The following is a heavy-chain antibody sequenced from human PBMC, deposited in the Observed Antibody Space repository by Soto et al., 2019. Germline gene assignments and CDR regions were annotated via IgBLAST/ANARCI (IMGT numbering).Heavy chain of an antibody. D-gene: IGHD3-22*01. CDR1: GYTFTSYG. V-gene: IGHV1-18*01. CDR3: ARLRYYDSSGTTSTDAFNI. J-gene: IGHJ3*02. CDR2: ISAYNGNT. Sequence: ASVKVSCKASGYTFTSYGISWVRQAPGQGLEWMGLISAYNGNTNYAQKLQGRVAMTTDTSTSTAYMELRSLRSDDTAVYYCARLRYYDSSGTTSTDAFNIWGQGTMVAVSS.